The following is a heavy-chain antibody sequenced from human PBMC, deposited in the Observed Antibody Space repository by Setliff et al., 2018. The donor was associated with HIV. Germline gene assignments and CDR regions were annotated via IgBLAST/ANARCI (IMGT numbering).Heavy chain of an antibody. J-gene: IGHJ4*02. V-gene: IGHV4-34*01. CDR2: INHSGRT. Sequence: SETLSLTCAVYGGSFSDNYWSWIRQSPGKGLEWIGEINHSGRTKYSPSLRSRVTTSVDTSKNQFSLKLSSVTAADTAVYYCARRGMWSYETGGNPTATFDYWGQGVLVTVS. CDR1: GGSFSDNY. D-gene: IGHD2-8*02. CDR3: ARRGMWSYETGGNPTATFDY.